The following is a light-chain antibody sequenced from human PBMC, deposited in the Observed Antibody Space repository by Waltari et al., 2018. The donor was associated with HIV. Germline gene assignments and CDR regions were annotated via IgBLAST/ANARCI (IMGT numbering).Light chain of an antibody. CDR1: QSVGSIY. CDR3: QQSGSSIS. CDR2: GAS. J-gene: IGKJ5*01. V-gene: IGKV3-20*01. Sequence: PGERAILSCRASQSVGSIYLNWYQQKPGQAPRLLLYGASNRASGIPDRFSGSGSGTDFTLTISSLESEDSAVYYCQQSGSSISFGQGTRLEIK.